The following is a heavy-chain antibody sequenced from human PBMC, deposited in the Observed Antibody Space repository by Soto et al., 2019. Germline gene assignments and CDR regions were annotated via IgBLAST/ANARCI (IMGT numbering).Heavy chain of an antibody. V-gene: IGHV5-51*01. CDR1: GYSFTNYW. D-gene: IGHD6-13*01. CDR3: ATHNRYSRTSFEGWYDP. J-gene: IGHJ5*02. Sequence: GESLKISCQGSGYSFTNYWVGWVRQIPGRGLEWMGIIHPGDSDTRYSPFFQGPVTISADKSISTAYLQWSSLKASDTAMYYCATHNRYSRTSFEGWYDPWGQGTLVTVSS. CDR2: IHPGDSDT.